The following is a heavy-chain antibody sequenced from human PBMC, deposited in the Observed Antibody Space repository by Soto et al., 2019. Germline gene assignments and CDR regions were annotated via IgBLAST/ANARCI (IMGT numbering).Heavy chain of an antibody. CDR2: ISWNSGSI. J-gene: IGHJ4*02. CDR1: GFTFDDYA. CDR3: ARAAVIVGATTFPLDY. D-gene: IGHD1-26*01. V-gene: IGHV3-9*01. Sequence: EVQLVESGGGLVQPGRSLRLSCAASGFTFDDYAMHWVRQAPGKGLEWVSGISWNSGSIGYADSVKGRFTISRDNAKNSLYLQMNSLRAEDTALYYCARAAVIVGATTFPLDYWGQGTLVTVSS.